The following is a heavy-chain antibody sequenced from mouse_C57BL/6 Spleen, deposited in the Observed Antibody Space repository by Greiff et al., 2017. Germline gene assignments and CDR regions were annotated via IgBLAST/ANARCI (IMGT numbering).Heavy chain of an antibody. J-gene: IGHJ3*01. V-gene: IGHV1-26*01. D-gene: IGHD2-12*01. Sequence: EVQLQQSGPELVKPGASVKISCKASGYTFTDYYMNWVKQSHGQSLEWIGDINPNNGGTSYNQKFKGKATLTVDKSSSTAYMELRSLTSEDSAVYYCAEGDLRRWFAYWGQGTLVTVSA. CDR1: GYTFTDYY. CDR2: INPNNGGT. CDR3: AEGDLRRWFAY.